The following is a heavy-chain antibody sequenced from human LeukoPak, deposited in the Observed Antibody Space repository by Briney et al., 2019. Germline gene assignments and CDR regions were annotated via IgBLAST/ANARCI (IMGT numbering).Heavy chain of an antibody. J-gene: IGHJ1*01. CDR3: ARDSGHIGGSSSWSEYFQH. CDR1: GYTFTSYY. V-gene: IGHV1-46*01. D-gene: IGHD6-13*01. Sequence: GASVKVSCKASGYTFTSYYMHWVRQAPGQGLEWMGIINPSGGSTSYAQKFQGRVTMTRDMSTSTVYMELSSLRSEDTAVYYCARDSGHIGGSSSWSEYFQHWGQGTLVTVSS. CDR2: INPSGGST.